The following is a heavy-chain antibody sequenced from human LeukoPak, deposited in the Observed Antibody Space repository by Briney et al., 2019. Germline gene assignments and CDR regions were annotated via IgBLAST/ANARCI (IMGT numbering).Heavy chain of an antibody. D-gene: IGHD3-9*01. J-gene: IGHJ4*02. Sequence: KTSETLSLTCTVSGGSISSYYWSWIRQPPGKGLEWIGEINHSGSTNYNPSLKSRVTISVDTSKNQFSLKLSSVTAADTAVYYCARGPNILTGYFDYWGQGTLVTVSS. CDR3: ARGPNILTGYFDY. V-gene: IGHV4-34*01. CDR1: GGSISSYY. CDR2: INHSGST.